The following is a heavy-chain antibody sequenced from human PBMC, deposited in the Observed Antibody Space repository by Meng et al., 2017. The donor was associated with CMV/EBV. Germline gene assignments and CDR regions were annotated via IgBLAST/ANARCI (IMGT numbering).Heavy chain of an antibody. CDR3: AKSTDYYYYGMDV. Sequence: GGSLRLSCAASGFTFSSYAMSWVRQAPGKGLEWVSVIYSGGSSTYYADSVKGRFTISRDNSKNTLYLQMNSLRAEDTAVYYCAKSTDYYYYGMDVWGQGTTVTVSS. CDR1: GFTFSSYA. V-gene: IGHV3-23*03. CDR2: IYSGGSST. J-gene: IGHJ6*02.